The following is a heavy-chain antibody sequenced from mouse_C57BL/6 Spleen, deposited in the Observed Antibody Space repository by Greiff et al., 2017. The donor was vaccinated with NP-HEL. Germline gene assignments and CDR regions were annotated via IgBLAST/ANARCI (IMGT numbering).Heavy chain of an antibody. CDR3: ARHGDGYYDYCDY. CDR1: GFSLTSYG. J-gene: IGHJ2*01. V-gene: IGHV2-6-1*01. Sequence: VQLVESGPGLVAPSQSLSITCTVSGFSLTSYGVHWVRQPPGKGLEWLVVIWSDGSTTYNSAHKSRLSISKDNSKSQVFLKMNSLQTDDTAMYYCARHGDGYYDYCDYWGQGTTLTVSS. CDR2: IWSDGST. D-gene: IGHD2-3*01.